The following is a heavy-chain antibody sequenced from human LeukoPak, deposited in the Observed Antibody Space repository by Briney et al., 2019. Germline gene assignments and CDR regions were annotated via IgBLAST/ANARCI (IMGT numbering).Heavy chain of an antibody. D-gene: IGHD3-9*01. CDR1: GYTFSNYG. CDR3: ARGSGTGYSYFDY. V-gene: IGHV1-18*01. Sequence: ASVKVSCTASGYTFSNYGINWVRQAPGQGLEWMGWIATSNGNTNYKENFQGRVTMSTETSTGTAYLELRSLRPDDTGVYYCARGSGTGYSYFDYWGQGTPVTVSS. CDR2: IATSNGNT. J-gene: IGHJ4*02.